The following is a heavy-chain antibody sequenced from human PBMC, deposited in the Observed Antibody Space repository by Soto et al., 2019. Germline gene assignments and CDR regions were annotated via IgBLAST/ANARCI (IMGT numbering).Heavy chain of an antibody. Sequence: PGESLKISCVGSGYSFTTHWVAWVRQMPGKGLEWMGIFHPRDSAATYSPSFQGQVTMSADKSSNTAYLQWNSLQASDTAIYYCARGGKDGSLFFGLEVWGQGTTVTVSS. CDR3: ARGGKDGSLFFGLEV. V-gene: IGHV5-51*01. D-gene: IGHD1-26*01. CDR1: GYSFTTHW. CDR2: FHPRDSAA. J-gene: IGHJ6*02.